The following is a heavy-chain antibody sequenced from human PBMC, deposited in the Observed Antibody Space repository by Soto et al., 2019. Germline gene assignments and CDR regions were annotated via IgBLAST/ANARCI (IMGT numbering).Heavy chain of an antibody. V-gene: IGHV3-74*01. CDR1: GFTFSSDW. CDR2: MNSDGSII. Sequence: WGPLRLSCVASGFTFSSDWMHWVRQGPGRGLVWVSRMNSDGSIINYADSVKGRFTVSRDNAKNTLYLQMNSLRVEDTALYYCARGWSDVWGQGTTVTVSS. D-gene: IGHD2-15*01. CDR3: ARGWSDV. J-gene: IGHJ6*02.